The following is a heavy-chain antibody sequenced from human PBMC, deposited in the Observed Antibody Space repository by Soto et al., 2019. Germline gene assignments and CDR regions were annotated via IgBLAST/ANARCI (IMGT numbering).Heavy chain of an antibody. Sequence: PGGSLRLSCAASGFSFKDYYMTWMRQTPEKGLEWISTITSSGGNAYYAASVKGRVTISRDNAHNSLYLQMSGLRAEDTALYYCARDMCTTYVNYFDLWGQGTLVTVSS. CDR1: GFSFKDYY. V-gene: IGHV3-11*01. CDR2: ITSSGGNA. D-gene: IGHD2-2*01. J-gene: IGHJ5*02. CDR3: ARDMCTTYVNYFDL.